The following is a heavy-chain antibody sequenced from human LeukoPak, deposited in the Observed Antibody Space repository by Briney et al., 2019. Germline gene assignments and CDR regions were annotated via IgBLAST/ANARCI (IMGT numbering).Heavy chain of an antibody. CDR1: EFSVGSNY. CDR3: ARYSTYYYDSSGYWDFDY. CDR2: IYSGGST. J-gene: IGHJ4*02. D-gene: IGHD3-22*01. Sequence: GGSLRLSCAASEFSVGSNYMTWVRQAPGKGLEWVSLIYSGGSTYYADSVKGRFTISRDNSKNTLYLQMNSLRAEDTAVYYCARYSTYYYDSSGYWDFDYWGQGTLVTVSS. V-gene: IGHV3-66*01.